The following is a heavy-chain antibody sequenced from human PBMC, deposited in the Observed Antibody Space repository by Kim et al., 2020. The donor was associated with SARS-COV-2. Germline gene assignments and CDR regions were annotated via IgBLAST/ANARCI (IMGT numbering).Heavy chain of an antibody. V-gene: IGHV1-46*01. CDR3: ARAPRVNAFDI. J-gene: IGHJ3*02. CDR2: T. D-gene: IGHD2-8*01. Sequence: TSCAQKFHGRVTMTRDTSTSTVYMELSSLRSEDTAVYYCARAPRVNAFDIWGQGTMVTVSS.